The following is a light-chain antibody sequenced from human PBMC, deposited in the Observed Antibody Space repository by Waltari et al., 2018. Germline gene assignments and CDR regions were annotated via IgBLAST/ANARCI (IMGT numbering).Light chain of an antibody. V-gene: IGLV2-14*01. CDR2: DVT. CDR1: SSDIGGYNY. J-gene: IGLJ3*02. Sequence: QSALTQPASVSGPPGQSITISCIGTSSDIGGYNYVSWYQQHPGKAPKVMIYDVTKRPSGVSNRFSGSKSGSTASLTISGLQAEDEADYYCSSYTSSNTWVFGGGTKLTVL. CDR3: SSYTSSNTWV.